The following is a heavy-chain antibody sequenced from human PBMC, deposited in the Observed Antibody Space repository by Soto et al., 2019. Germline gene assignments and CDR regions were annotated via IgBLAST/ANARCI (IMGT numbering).Heavy chain of an antibody. J-gene: IGHJ3*02. Sequence: QLQLQESGSGLVKASQTLSLTCGVSGGSISSGDYSWNWIRQPPGKGLEWIGNIFHSGSTHYNPSLKSRVSISVERSKNQFSLEVSSVTAADTAIYYCARVQWDYAILTVGLWGAFDIWGQGTMVTVSS. CDR1: GGSISSGDYS. V-gene: IGHV4-30-2*01. CDR2: IFHSGST. D-gene: IGHD3-9*01. CDR3: ARVQWDYAILTVGLWGAFDI.